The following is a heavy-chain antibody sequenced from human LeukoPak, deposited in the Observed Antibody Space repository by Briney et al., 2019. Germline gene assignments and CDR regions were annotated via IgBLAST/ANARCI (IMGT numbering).Heavy chain of an antibody. V-gene: IGHV3-15*01. CDR1: GLTFSDAW. D-gene: IGHD3-10*01. J-gene: IGHJ6*03. CDR2: IKSKGSGGTT. CDR3: SWIRGALGYYYMDV. Sequence: GGSLRLSCTVSGLTFSDAWMSWVRQAPGKGLEWVGRIKSKGSGGTTDYAAPVKGRFTISRDDLENTVHLQMSSLKTEDTAVYYCSWIRGALGYYYMDVWGKGTPVTISS.